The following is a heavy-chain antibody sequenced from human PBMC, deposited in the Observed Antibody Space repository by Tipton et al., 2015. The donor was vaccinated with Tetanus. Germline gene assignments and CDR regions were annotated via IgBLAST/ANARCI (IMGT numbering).Heavy chain of an antibody. D-gene: IGHD1-26*01. CDR1: GFNFDDYA. CDR3: SKGGFRGALNPAFDS. J-gene: IGHJ5*01. V-gene: IGHV3-9*01. Sequence: SLRLSCTASGFNFDDYAMHWVRQAPGKGLEWVSGLFSDAGPIGFADSVKGRFTISRDNARNSLYLEMNSLRPGDTAVYFCSKGGFRGALNPAFDSWGQGTLVTVSS. CDR2: LFSDAGPI.